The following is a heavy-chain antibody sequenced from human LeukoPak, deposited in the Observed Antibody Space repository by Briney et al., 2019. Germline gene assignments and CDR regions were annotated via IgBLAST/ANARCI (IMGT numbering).Heavy chain of an antibody. CDR3: AADSGDDYYYAMDV. V-gene: IGHV1-69*02. Sequence: SVKVSCKASGYTFTGYYMHWVRQAPGQGLEWMGRVIPALGVPNYAQKFQGRVTITADTYTSAAYMELSSLRSEDTAVYYCAADSGDDYYYAMDVWGQGTTVTVTS. CDR2: VIPALGVP. CDR1: GYTFTGYY. J-gene: IGHJ6*02. D-gene: IGHD1-26*01.